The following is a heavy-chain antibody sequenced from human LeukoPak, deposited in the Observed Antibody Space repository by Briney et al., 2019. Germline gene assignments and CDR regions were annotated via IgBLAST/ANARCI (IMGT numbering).Heavy chain of an antibody. CDR2: INTNTGNT. CDR3: ARGVSGVTPP. J-gene: IGHJ5*02. D-gene: IGHD4-23*01. CDR1: GYTFTSYD. Sequence: ASVKVSCTTSGYTFTSYDISWVRQAPGQGPEWLGWINTNTGNTHYAKSLQDSVTLTTDTSTSTAYMELRSLKSDDTAVYYCARGVSGVTPPWGQGTLVIVSS. V-gene: IGHV1-18*01.